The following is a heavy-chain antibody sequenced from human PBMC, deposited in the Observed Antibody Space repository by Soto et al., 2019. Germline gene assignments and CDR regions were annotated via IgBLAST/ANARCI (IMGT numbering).Heavy chain of an antibody. V-gene: IGHV1-18*01. CDR2: ISVYNGNT. J-gene: IGHJ4*02. D-gene: IGHD1-20*01. CDR3: AREYNRRLDY. Sequence: ASVQVSCKASGYIFPNFGITWVRQAPGQGLEWMGWISVYNGNTNYAQKYQGRVTMTTDTSTSTAYMELRSLRSDDTAVYYCAREYNRRLDYWGQGTPVTVSS. CDR1: GYIFPNFG.